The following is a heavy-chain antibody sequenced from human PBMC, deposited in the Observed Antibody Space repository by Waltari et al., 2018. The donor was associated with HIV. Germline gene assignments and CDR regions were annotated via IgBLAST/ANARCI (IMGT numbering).Heavy chain of an antibody. D-gene: IGHD2-2*01. CDR3: ARDQGLQLEFFDY. Sequence: QVQLVQSGAEVKKPVASVKVSCKASGYTFTSYYMNWVRQAPGQGLEWMGVVNPDGGHTSYAQKFQGRVTMTRDTSTSTVYMELSSLRSEDTAVYYCARDQGLQLEFFDYWGQGTLVTVSS. J-gene: IGHJ4*02. CDR1: GYTFTSYY. V-gene: IGHV1-46*01. CDR2: VNPDGGHT.